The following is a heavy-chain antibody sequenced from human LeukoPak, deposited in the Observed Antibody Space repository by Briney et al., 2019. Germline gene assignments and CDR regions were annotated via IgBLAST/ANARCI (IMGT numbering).Heavy chain of an antibody. CDR3: ASSLGYCSGGYCYGLRWDLDY. J-gene: IGHJ4*02. CDR1: GFAVSDNN. CDR2: LHRDGSV. Sequence: GGSLRLSCAASGFAVSDNNMIWVRQAPGKGLEWVSTLHRDGSVRYADSVQGRFTISRDNSKNTVYLQMNSLRAEDTAVYYCASSLGYCSGGYCYGLRWDLDYWGQGTLVTVSS. D-gene: IGHD2-15*01. V-gene: IGHV3-53*05.